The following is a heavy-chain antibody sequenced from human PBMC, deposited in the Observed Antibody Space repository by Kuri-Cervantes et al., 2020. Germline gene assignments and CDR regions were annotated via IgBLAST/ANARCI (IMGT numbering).Heavy chain of an antibody. CDR2: IKQDGSEK. Sequence: GESLKISCAASGFTFSSYWMSWVRQAPGKGLEWVANIKQDGSEKYYVDSVKGRFTISRDNAKNSLYLQMNSLRAEDTALYYCAKGGAGLYSSSWYFGYWGQGTLVTVSS. D-gene: IGHD6-13*01. CDR3: AKGGAGLYSSSWYFGY. J-gene: IGHJ4*02. V-gene: IGHV3-7*03. CDR1: GFTFSSYW.